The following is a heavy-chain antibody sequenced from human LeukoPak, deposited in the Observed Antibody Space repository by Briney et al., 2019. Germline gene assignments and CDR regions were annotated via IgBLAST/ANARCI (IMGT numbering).Heavy chain of an antibody. CDR2: IYYSRST. Sequence: SETLSLTCTVSGGSISSYYWSWIRQPPGKGLEWIGYIYYSRSTNYNPSLKSRVIISVDTSKNQFSLKLSSVTAADTAVYYCASSPYYYDSSGLDYWGQGTLVTVSS. J-gene: IGHJ4*02. CDR3: ASSPYYYDSSGLDY. CDR1: GGSISSYY. D-gene: IGHD3-22*01. V-gene: IGHV4-59*01.